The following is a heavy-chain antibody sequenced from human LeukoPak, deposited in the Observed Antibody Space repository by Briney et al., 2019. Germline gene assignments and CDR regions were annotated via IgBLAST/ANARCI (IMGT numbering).Heavy chain of an antibody. Sequence: SVKVSCKASGGTFSSYAISWVRQAPGQGLEWMGGINPIFGTANYAQKFQGRVTITADKSTSTAYMELSSLRSEDTAVYYCARGARIAAAGARGMFFQHWGQGTLVTVSS. D-gene: IGHD6-13*01. CDR3: ARGARIAAAGARGMFFQH. V-gene: IGHV1-69*06. CDR2: INPIFGTA. J-gene: IGHJ1*01. CDR1: GGTFSSYA.